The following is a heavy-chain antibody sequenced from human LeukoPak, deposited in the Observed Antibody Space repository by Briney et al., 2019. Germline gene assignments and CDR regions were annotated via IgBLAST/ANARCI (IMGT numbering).Heavy chain of an antibody. CDR2: IKQDGSGK. CDR1: GFTFSSFW. Sequence: GGSLRLSCVASGFTFSSFWMSWVRQAPGKGLEWVANIKQDGSGKYYVDSVKGRFTISRDNANHSLYLQMNSLRAADTAVYYCARAATFWTGFYAFGSWGQGPLVTVSS. D-gene: IGHD3/OR15-3a*01. V-gene: IGHV3-7*05. J-gene: IGHJ5*02. CDR3: ARAATFWTGFYAFGS.